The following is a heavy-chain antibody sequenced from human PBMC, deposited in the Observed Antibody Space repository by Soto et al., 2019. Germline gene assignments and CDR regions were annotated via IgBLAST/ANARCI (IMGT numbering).Heavy chain of an antibody. CDR1: GRSISSGGYY. CDR3: ARGTSSDY. J-gene: IGHJ4*02. D-gene: IGHD1-7*01. V-gene: IGHV4-31*03. CDR2: IFYSGSP. Sequence: SETLSLTCTVSGRSISSGGYYWNWIRQRPGRGLEWIGNIFYSGSPSYNPSLKSRVNISLDTSKNQFSLRLTSVTAADTAVYYCARGTSSDYWGQGTLVTVSS.